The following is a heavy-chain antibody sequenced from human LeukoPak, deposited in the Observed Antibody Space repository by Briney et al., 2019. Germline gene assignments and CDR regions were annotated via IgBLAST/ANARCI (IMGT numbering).Heavy chain of an antibody. D-gene: IGHD3-10*01. V-gene: IGHV3-9*01. CDR2: INWNSVDV. Sequence: GGSLRLSCAASGFPFSGCSMHWVRQVPGKGLGWVSGINWNSVDVGYGDSVKGRFTISRDNAKNSLYLQMNSLRPEDTALYYCVKSPTAGGYFEYWGQGILVTVAS. J-gene: IGHJ4*02. CDR3: VKSPTAGGYFEY. CDR1: GFPFSGCS.